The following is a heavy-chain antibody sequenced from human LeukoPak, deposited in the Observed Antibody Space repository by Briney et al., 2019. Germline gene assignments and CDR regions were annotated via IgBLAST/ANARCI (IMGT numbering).Heavy chain of an antibody. D-gene: IGHD6-13*01. CDR1: GGSISSSSYY. Sequence: WETLTLTCTVSGGSISSSSYYWGCIRQPPGKGLEWIGSIYYSGNTYYNPSLKSRHTLSVDTSKNQFSLKLSSVTAADTAVYYCARLFSSSWYRGAFDLWGQGPILPVSS. CDR3: ARLFSSSWYRGAFDL. V-gene: IGHV4-39*01. J-gene: IGHJ3*01. CDR2: IYYSGNT.